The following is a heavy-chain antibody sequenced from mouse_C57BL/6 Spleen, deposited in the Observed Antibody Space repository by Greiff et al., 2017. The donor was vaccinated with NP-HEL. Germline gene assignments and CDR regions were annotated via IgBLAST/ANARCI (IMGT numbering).Heavy chain of an antibody. V-gene: IGHV1-15*01. CDR1: GYTFTDYE. CDR2: IDPETGGT. J-gene: IGHJ4*01. Sequence: QVQLKESGAELVRPGASVTLSCKASGYTFTDYEMHWVKQTPVHGLELIGAIDPETGGTAYNQKFKGKAILTADKSSSTAYMELRSLTSEDSAVYYCTIINPGYYAMDYWGQGTSVTVSS. D-gene: IGHD1-1*01. CDR3: TIINPGYYAMDY.